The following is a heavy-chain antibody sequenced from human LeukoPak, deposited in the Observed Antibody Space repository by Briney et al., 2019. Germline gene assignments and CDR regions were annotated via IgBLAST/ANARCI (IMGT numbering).Heavy chain of an antibody. J-gene: IGHJ5*02. CDR2: INTNTGIP. Sequence: ASVKVSCKASGYTSTSYAMNWVRQAPGQGLEWMGWINTNTGIPTYAQGFTGRFVFSLDTSVSTAYLQISSLKAEDTAVYYCARGAGDIYPYNWFDPWGQGTLVTVSS. V-gene: IGHV7-4-1*02. D-gene: IGHD5-12*01. CDR3: ARGAGDIYPYNWFDP. CDR1: GYTSTSYA.